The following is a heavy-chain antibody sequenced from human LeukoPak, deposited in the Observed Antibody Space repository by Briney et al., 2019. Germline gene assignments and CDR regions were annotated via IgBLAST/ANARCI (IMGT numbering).Heavy chain of an antibody. CDR3: ANLPL. Sequence: KPGGSLRLSCATSGFTFSNYGMHWVRQAPGKGLEWVAVISYDGSNKYYADSVKGRFTISRGNSKNTLYLQMDSLRPEDAAVYYCANLPLWGQGTLVTVSS. V-gene: IGHV3-30*18. CDR1: GFTFSNYG. J-gene: IGHJ4*02. CDR2: ISYDGSNK.